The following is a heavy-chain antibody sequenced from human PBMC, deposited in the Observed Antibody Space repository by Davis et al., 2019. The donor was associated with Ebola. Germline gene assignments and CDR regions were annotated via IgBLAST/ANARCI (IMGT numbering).Heavy chain of an antibody. CDR3: ARGRAIRWRGIFDY. CDR1: AGSISSSSYY. V-gene: IGHV4-39*01. J-gene: IGHJ4*02. CDR2: IYYSGST. Sequence: SETLSLTCTVSAGSISSSSYYWGRIRQPPGKGLEWTGSIYYSGSTYYNPSLKSRVTISVDTSKNQFSLKLSSVTAADTAVYYCARGRAIRWRGIFDYWGQGTLVTVSS. D-gene: IGHD4-23*01.